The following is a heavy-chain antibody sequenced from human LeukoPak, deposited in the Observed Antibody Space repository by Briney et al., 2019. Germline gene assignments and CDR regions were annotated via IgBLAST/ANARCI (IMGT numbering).Heavy chain of an antibody. CDR2: INPSGGST. J-gene: IGHJ4*02. D-gene: IGHD2-8*01. CDR1: GYTFTSYY. CDR3: ARDLGYCTNGVCHTRFDY. V-gene: IGHV1-46*01. Sequence: ASVKVSCKASGYTFTSYYMHWVRQAPGQGLEWMGIINPSGGSTSYAQKFQGRVTMTRDASTSTVYMELSSLRSEDTAWYYGARDLGYCTNGVCHTRFDYWGQGTLVAVSS.